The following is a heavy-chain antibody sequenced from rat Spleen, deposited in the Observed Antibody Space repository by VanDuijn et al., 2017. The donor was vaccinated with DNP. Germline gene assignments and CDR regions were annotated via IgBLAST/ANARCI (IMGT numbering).Heavy chain of an antibody. D-gene: IGHD1-2*01. J-gene: IGHJ2*01. Sequence: EVQLVESGGGLVQPGRSMKLSCAASGFTFSDYYMAWVRQAPKKGLEWVASISYEDSSTYYGDSVKGRFTISRDNAKSTLYLQMDSLRSEDTATYYCARGGKYYSGFDYWGQGVMVTVSS. CDR1: GFTFSDYY. V-gene: IGHV5-22*01. CDR3: ARGGKYYSGFDY. CDR2: ISYEDSST.